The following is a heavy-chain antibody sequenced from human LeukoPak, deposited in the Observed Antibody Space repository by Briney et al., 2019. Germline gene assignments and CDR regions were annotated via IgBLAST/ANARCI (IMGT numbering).Heavy chain of an antibody. CDR1: GYTFIGYG. D-gene: IGHD3-3*01. J-gene: IGHJ4*02. V-gene: IGHV1-18*01. Sequence: GASVKVSCKASGYTFIGYGISWVRQAPGQGLEWMGWISAYNGNTNYAQKLQGRVTMTTDTSTSTAYMELRSLRSDDTAVYYCARDTIFGVVPFTDWGQGTLVTVSS. CDR2: ISAYNGNT. CDR3: ARDTIFGVVPFTD.